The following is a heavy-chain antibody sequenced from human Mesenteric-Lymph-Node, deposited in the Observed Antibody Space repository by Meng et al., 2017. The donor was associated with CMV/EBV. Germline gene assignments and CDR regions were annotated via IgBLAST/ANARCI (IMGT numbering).Heavy chain of an antibody. Sequence: GSLRLSCSVSGYSISSGYYWGWIRQSPGKGLEYIGNIYRSGSGSTYYNPSLKSRVSILVDTSKNQFSLGLSSVTAADTAVYYCAKIGYCTRTSCSGNYVDSWGQGTLVTVSS. CDR1: GYSISSGYY. D-gene: IGHD2-2*01. J-gene: IGHJ4*02. V-gene: IGHV4-38-2*02. CDR2: IYRSGSGST. CDR3: AKIGYCTRTSCSGNYVDS.